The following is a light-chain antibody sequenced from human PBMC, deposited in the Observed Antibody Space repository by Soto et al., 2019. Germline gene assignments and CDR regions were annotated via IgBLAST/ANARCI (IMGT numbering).Light chain of an antibody. V-gene: IGLV2-8*01. J-gene: IGLJ1*01. Sequence: QSALTQPPSASGSPGQSVAISCTGTSSGVGGYNYVSWYQQHPGKAPKLMIYEVNKRSSGVPDRFSGSKSGNTASLTVSGLQAEDEADYYCSSYAGSSNVFGTGTK. CDR2: EVN. CDR3: SSYAGSSNV. CDR1: SSGVGGYNY.